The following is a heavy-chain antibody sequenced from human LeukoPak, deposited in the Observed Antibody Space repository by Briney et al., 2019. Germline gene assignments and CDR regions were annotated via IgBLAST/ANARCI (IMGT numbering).Heavy chain of an antibody. CDR1: GGSISSSSYY. CDR3: ARDRGVEMATATHFDY. J-gene: IGHJ4*02. D-gene: IGHD5-24*01. Sequence: SETLSLTCTVSGGSISSSSYYWGWICQPPGKGLEWIGSIYYSGSTYYNPSLKSRVTISVDTSKNQFSLKLSSVTAADTAVYYCARDRGVEMATATHFDYWGQGTLVTVSS. V-gene: IGHV4-39*07. CDR2: IYYSGST.